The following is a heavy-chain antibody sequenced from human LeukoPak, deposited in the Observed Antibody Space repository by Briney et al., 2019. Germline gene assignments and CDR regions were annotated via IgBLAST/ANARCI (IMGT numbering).Heavy chain of an antibody. CDR3: ARDLVQLWSKDF. CDR1: GFTFSNYE. CDR2: ISRSGRNI. D-gene: IGHD5-18*01. Sequence: GGSLRLSCAASGFTFSNYEFNWVRQAPGKGLEWVSYISRSGRNIYYADSAKGRFTISSDNAKNSLYLQMNSLRAEDTAVYYCARDLVQLWSKDFWGQGTLVTVSS. V-gene: IGHV3-48*03. J-gene: IGHJ4*02.